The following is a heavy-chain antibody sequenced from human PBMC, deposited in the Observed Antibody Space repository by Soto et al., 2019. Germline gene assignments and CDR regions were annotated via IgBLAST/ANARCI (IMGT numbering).Heavy chain of an antibody. D-gene: IGHD3-22*01. Sequence: ETLSLSXAASGFSFSSYDMHWVRQATGKGLEWVSVIGTAGDTYYQGSVKGRFTISREKAKNSLYLQMNSLRAGDTAVYYCARGQTNYESSGYPPPYYFYGMDVWGQGTTVTVSS. CDR1: GFSFSSYD. CDR3: ARGQTNYESSGYPPPYYFYGMDV. J-gene: IGHJ6*02. CDR2: IGTAGDT. V-gene: IGHV3-13*01.